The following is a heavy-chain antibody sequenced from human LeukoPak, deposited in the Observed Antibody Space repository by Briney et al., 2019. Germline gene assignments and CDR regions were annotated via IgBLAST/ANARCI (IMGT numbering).Heavy chain of an antibody. CDR2: IFPGDSDT. D-gene: IGHD6-19*01. V-gene: IGHV5-51*01. CDR3: ARHISSGWYYVDY. Sequence: GESLQISCEGSGYSFTTYWIGWVRQMPGKDLEWMGIIFPGDSDTRYSPSFQGLVTISADKSVSTAYLQWSSLKASDTAMYYCARHISSGWYYVDYWGQGTLVTVSS. CDR1: GYSFTTYW. J-gene: IGHJ4*02.